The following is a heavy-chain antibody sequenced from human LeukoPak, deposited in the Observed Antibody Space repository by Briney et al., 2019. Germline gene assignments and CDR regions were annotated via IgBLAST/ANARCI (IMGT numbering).Heavy chain of an antibody. CDR2: INEDGSGK. CDR3: ARSYSNGWYDY. V-gene: IGHV3-7*01. Sequence: GGSLTLSCAASGFSVCALWMMWLGPSPGQGLEGEANINEDGSGKPYVDSGKGRFTISRENAKNSLYLPMISLRAEDSSVYCRARSYSNGWYDYWGQGTLVTVSS. D-gene: IGHD6-19*01. CDR1: GFSVCALW. J-gene: IGHJ4*02.